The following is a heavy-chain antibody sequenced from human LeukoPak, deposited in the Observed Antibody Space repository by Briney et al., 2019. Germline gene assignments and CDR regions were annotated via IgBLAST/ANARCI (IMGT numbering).Heavy chain of an antibody. D-gene: IGHD3-10*01. V-gene: IGHV4-59*11. CDR1: GGSISSHY. CDR2: IYYSGST. CDR3: ARDSDGNLDY. Sequence: SETLSLTCTVSGGSISSHYWSWIRQPPGKGLEWIGYIYYSGSTNYSPSLKSRVTISVDTSKNQFSLKLSSVTAADTAVYYCARDSDGNLDYWGQGTLVTVSS. J-gene: IGHJ4*02.